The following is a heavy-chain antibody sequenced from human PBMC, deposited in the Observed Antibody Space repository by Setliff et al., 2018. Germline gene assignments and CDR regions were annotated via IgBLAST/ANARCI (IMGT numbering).Heavy chain of an antibody. CDR1: GGTFSDYH. Sequence: SETLSLTCAAYGGTFSDYHWTWIRQSPEKGLEWIGEINHRGSTNYNPSLESRVTISIDTSKDQFSLKLISMTAADTAVYYCARGRNIAARLLDSWGQGTQVTVSS. CDR3: ARGRNIAARLLDS. J-gene: IGHJ4*02. V-gene: IGHV4-34*01. CDR2: INHRGST. D-gene: IGHD6-6*01.